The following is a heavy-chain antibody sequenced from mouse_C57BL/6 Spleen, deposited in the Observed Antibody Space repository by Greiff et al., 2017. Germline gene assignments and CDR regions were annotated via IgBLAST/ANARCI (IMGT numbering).Heavy chain of an antibody. V-gene: IGHV1-54*01. Sequence: VQLQQSGAELVRPGTSVKVSCKASGYAFTNYLIEWVKQRPGQGLEWIGVINPGSGGTNYNEKFKGKATLTADKSSSPAYMQLSSLTSEDSAVYFCARGGYYGFAYWGQGTLVTVSA. CDR1: GYAFTNYL. D-gene: IGHD2-3*01. CDR2: INPGSGGT. CDR3: ARGGYYGFAY. J-gene: IGHJ3*01.